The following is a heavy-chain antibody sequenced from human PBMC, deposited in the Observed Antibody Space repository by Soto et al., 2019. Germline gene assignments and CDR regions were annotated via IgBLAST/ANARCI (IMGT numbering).Heavy chain of an antibody. V-gene: IGHV3-23*01. D-gene: IGHD2-2*02. J-gene: IGHJ4*02. CDR1: GFTFSDYA. CDR3: ANVPIWCSSTSCYTEGFDY. CDR2: ISAGGST. Sequence: EVQLLDSGGGLVQPGGSLRLSCTASGFTFSDYAMIWVRQPPGKGLEWVSVISAGGSTYYADSVKGRFTVSRANSKNTLYLQMNSLRAEDTAVYYCANVPIWCSSTSCYTEGFDYWGQGTLVTVSS.